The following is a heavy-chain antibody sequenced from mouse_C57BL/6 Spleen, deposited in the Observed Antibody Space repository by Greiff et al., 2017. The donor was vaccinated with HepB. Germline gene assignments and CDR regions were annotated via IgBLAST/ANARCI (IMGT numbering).Heavy chain of an antibody. CDR3: ARSGDYYYAMDY. Sequence: QVQLKQPGAELVKPGASVKLSCKASGYTFTSYWMHWVKQRPGQGLEWIGMIHPNSGSTNYNEKFKSKATLTVDKSSSTAYMQLSSLTSEDSAVYYCARSGDYYYAMDYWGQGTSVTVSS. V-gene: IGHV1-64*01. D-gene: IGHD2-4*01. CDR1: GYTFTSYW. CDR2: IHPNSGST. J-gene: IGHJ4*01.